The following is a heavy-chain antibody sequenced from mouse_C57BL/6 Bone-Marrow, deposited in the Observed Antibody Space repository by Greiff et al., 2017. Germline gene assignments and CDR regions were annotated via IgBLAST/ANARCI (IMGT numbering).Heavy chain of an antibody. CDR3: AREVLYYDYDVGAY. CDR1: GYTFTSYG. Sequence: VMLVESGAELARPGASVKLSCKASGYTFTSYGISWVKQRTGQGLEWIGEIYPRSGNTYYNEKFKGKATLTADKSSSTAYMELRSLTSEDSAVYFCAREVLYYDYDVGAYWGQGTLVTVSA. D-gene: IGHD2-4*01. CDR2: IYPRSGNT. J-gene: IGHJ3*01. V-gene: IGHV1-81*01.